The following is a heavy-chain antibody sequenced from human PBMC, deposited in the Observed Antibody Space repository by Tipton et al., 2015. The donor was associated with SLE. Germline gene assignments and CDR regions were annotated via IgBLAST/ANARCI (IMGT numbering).Heavy chain of an antibody. CDR1: GFTFSSYS. D-gene: IGHD3-10*01. Sequence: GSLRLSCAASGFTFSSYSMNWVRQAPGKGLEWVSYISSSSSTIYYADSVKGRFTISRDNAKNSLYLQMNSLRAEDTAVYYCARASWDHRGSGSFSDYWGQGTLVTVSS. J-gene: IGHJ4*02. CDR2: ISSSSSTI. V-gene: IGHV3-48*01. CDR3: ARASWDHRGSGSFSDY.